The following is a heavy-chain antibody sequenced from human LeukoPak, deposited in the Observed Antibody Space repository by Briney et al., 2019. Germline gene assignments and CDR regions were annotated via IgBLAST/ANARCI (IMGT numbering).Heavy chain of an antibody. CDR1: GGSINNYY. D-gene: IGHD3-3*01. CDR3: ARNRFWSGYPYYMDV. J-gene: IGHJ6*03. CDR2: IYYSGST. V-gene: IGHV4-59*01. Sequence: KPSETLSLTCTVSGGSINNYYWGWIRQPPGKGLEWIGYIYYSGSTNYNPSLKSRVTISVDTSKNQFSLKLSSVTAADTAVYYCARNRFWSGYPYYMDVWGKGTTVTVSS.